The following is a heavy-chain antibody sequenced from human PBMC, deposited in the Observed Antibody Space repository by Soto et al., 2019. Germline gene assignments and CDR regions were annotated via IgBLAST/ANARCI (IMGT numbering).Heavy chain of an antibody. J-gene: IGHJ4*02. D-gene: IGHD5-12*01. CDR2: IYYSGST. CDR3: ARGRWGGGGYANFHY. Sequence: QVQLQESGPGLVKPSQTLSLTCTVSGGSISSGDYYWSWIRQPPGKGLEWIGYIYYSGSTYYNPSLKSRVTISVDTSKNQFSLKLSSVTAADTAVYYCARGRWGGGGYANFHYWGQGTLVTVSS. CDR1: GGSISSGDYY. V-gene: IGHV4-30-4*01.